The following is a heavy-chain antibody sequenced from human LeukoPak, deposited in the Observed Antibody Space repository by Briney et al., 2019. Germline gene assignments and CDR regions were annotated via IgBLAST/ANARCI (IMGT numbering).Heavy chain of an antibody. CDR3: ARERGQWLVRLYYYYGMDV. CDR1: DGSFSGYY. Sequence: KTSETLSLTCAVYDGSFSGYYWSWIRQPPGKGLEWIGEINHSGSTNYNPSLKSRVTISVDTSKNQFSLKLSSVTAADTAVYYCARERGQWLVRLYYYYGMDVWGQGTTVTVSS. CDR2: INHSGST. D-gene: IGHD6-19*01. J-gene: IGHJ6*02. V-gene: IGHV4-34*01.